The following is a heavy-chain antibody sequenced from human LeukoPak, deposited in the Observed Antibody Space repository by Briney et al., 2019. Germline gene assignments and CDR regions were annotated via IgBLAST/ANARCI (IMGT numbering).Heavy chain of an antibody. CDR2: ISGSGGST. V-gene: IGHV3-23*01. Sequence: GGSLRLSCAASGFTFSSYAMNWVRQAPGKGLEWVSAISGSGGSTYYADSVKGRFTISRDNSKDTLYLQMNSLRAEDTAVYYCARVPAAIISFVDYWGQGTLVTVSS. J-gene: IGHJ4*02. CDR1: GFTFSSYA. D-gene: IGHD2-2*02. CDR3: ARVPAAIISFVDY.